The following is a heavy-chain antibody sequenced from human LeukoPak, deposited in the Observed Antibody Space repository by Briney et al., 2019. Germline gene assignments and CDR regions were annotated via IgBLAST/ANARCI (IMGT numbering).Heavy chain of an antibody. V-gene: IGHV4-59*01. CDR1: GGSISDYY. CDR3: ARSDYYDSSGYYSY. D-gene: IGHD3-22*01. J-gene: IGHJ4*02. CDR2: IYYSGST. Sequence: SETLSLTCTVSGGSISDYYWSWIRQPPGKGLEWIGYIYYSGSTNYNPSLKSRVTISVDTSKNQFSLKLSSVTAADTAVYYCARSDYYDSSGYYSYWGQGTLVTVSS.